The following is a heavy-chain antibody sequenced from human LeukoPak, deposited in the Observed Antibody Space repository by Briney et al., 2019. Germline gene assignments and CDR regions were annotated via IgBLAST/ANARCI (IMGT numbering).Heavy chain of an antibody. D-gene: IGHD3-16*02. CDR2: ISSSSYT. CDR1: GFTFSDYY. J-gene: IGHJ6*04. CDR3: ARDQRLGELSFYYYYGMDV. V-gene: IGHV3-11*06. Sequence: GGSLRLSCAASGFTFSDYYMSWIRQAPGKGLEWVSYISSSSYTNYADSVKGRFTISRDNAKNSLYLQMNSLRAEDTAVYYCARDQRLGELSFYYYYGMDVWGKGTTVTVSS.